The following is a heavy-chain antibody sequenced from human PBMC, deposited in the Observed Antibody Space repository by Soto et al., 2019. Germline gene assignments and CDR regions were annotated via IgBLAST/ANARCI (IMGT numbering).Heavy chain of an antibody. CDR2: ISAYNGNT. CDR3: AISFEYYYDSSGHRQGWFDP. CDR1: GYTFTSYG. D-gene: IGHD3-22*01. J-gene: IGHJ5*02. V-gene: IGHV1-18*01. Sequence: ASVKVSCKASGYTFTSYGISWVRQAPGQGLEWMGWISAYNGNTNYAQKLQGRVTMTTDTSTSSAYLELRSLRSFDTAVYFCAISFEYYYDSSGHRQGWFDPWGQGTLVTVSS.